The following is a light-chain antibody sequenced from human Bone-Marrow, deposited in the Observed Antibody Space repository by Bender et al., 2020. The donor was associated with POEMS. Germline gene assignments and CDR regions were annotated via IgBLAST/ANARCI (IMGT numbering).Light chain of an antibody. CDR1: SSDVGSYNL. Sequence: QSALTQPASVSGSPGQSITISCTGTSSDVGSYNLVSWYQHHPAKAPKLMIFDVSNRPSGVSNRFSGSKSGKTASLTISGLQTEDEADYYCSSYTSSSTPNWVFGGGTKLTVL. V-gene: IGLV2-14*02. J-gene: IGLJ3*02. CDR2: DVS. CDR3: SSYTSSSTPNWV.